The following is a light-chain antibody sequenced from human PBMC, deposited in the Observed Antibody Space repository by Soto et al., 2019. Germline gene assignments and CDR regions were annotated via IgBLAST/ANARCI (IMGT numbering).Light chain of an antibody. CDR1: QSISSY. CDR3: QQSYSTPGYT. J-gene: IGKJ2*01. V-gene: IGKV1-39*01. Sequence: DIQMTQSPSSLSASVGDRVTITCRASQSISSYLNWYQQKPGKAPKLLISTASSLQTGGPSRFSGSGSGTDVSLTISSLQPEDFATYYCQQSYSTPGYTFGQGTKLEIK. CDR2: TAS.